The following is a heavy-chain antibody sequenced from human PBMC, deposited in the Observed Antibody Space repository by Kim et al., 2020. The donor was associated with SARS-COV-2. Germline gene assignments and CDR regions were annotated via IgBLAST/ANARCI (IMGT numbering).Heavy chain of an antibody. V-gene: IGHV3-74*01. J-gene: IGHJ4*02. CDR3: AGGYGSGTNY. CDR2: VNNNGSST. CDR1: GFTFTDYW. D-gene: IGHD3-10*01. Sequence: GGSLRLSCTTSGFTFTDYWITWVRQAPGKGLVWVSYVNNNGSSTGYAASVKRRFTISRDNAKKTLYLLMNILRLEDTAEYYCAGGYGSGTNYWSQG.